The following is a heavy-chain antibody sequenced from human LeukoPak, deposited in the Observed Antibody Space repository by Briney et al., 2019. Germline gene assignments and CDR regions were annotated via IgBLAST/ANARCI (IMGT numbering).Heavy chain of an antibody. J-gene: IGHJ4*02. CDR1: GFTFSSYG. V-gene: IGHV3-30*18. D-gene: IGHD6-13*01. CDR3: AKHTKQQLFDY. CDR2: ISYDGSNK. Sequence: PGGSLRLSCAASGFTFSSYGMRWVRQAPGKGLEGVAVISYDGSNKYYADSVKGRFTISRDNSKNTLYLQMNSLRAEDTAVYYCAKHTKQQLFDYWGQGTLVTVSS.